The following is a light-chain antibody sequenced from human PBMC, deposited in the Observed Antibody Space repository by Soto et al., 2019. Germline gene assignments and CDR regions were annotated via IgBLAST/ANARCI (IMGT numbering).Light chain of an antibody. J-gene: IGLJ3*02. Sequence: QSVLSQSPSVSAAPGQTVTISCSGTSSNIGNNYVSWYQLLPETAPKLLIYDNIKRPSGIPDRFSGSKSGTSATLVITGLQTGDEADYYCGTWESSRNWVFGAGTKLTVL. CDR1: SSNIGNNY. V-gene: IGLV1-51*01. CDR2: DNI. CDR3: GTWESSRNWV.